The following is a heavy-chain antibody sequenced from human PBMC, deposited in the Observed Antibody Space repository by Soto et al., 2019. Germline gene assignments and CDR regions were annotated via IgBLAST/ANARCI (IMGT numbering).Heavy chain of an antibody. CDR3: ARGMDNSGWYVFDS. D-gene: IGHD6-19*01. CDR2: FYHSGST. J-gene: IGHJ4*02. Sequence: PSETLSLTCAVSGGSISSSNWWSWVRQPPGKGLEWIGEFYHSGSTNYNPSLKSRVTISVDKSKNQFSLKLSSVTAADTAVYYCARGMDNSGWYVFDSWGQGTLVTVSS. V-gene: IGHV4-4*02. CDR1: GGSISSSNW.